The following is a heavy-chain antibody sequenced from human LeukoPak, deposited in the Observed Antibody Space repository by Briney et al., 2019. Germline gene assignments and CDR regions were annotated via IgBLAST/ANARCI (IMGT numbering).Heavy chain of an antibody. D-gene: IGHD1-26*01. CDR3: AKLVGDTV. Sequence: GGSLRLSCAASGFTVSSNYMTWARQAPGKGLEWVSIIYSGGSTYYADSVKGRFIISRDNSKNTLYLQMNSLRAEDTAAYYCAKLVGDTVWGQGTLVTVSS. CDR1: GFTVSSNY. J-gene: IGHJ4*02. CDR2: IYSGGST. V-gene: IGHV3-53*01.